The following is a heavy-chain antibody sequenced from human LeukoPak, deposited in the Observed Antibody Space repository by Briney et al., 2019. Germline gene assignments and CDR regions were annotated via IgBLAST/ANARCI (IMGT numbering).Heavy chain of an antibody. J-gene: IGHJ5*02. CDR1: GGSISSGDYY. V-gene: IGHV4-30-4*01. Sequence: SETLSLTCTVSGGSISSGDYYWSWIRQRPGKGLEWVGYIYYSGSTYYNPSLKSRVTISVDTSKNQFSLKLSSVTAADTAVYYCARDTGYSGSWFDPWGQGTLVTVSS. CDR3: ARDTGYSGSWFDP. D-gene: IGHD5-12*01. CDR2: IYYSGST.